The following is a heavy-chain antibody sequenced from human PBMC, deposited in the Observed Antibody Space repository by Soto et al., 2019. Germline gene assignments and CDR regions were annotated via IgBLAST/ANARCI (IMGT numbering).Heavy chain of an antibody. J-gene: IGHJ5*02. CDR1: GFTFSSYG. CDR3: AKSGLAVRGVIWSDWFDP. V-gene: IGHV3-30*18. CDR2: ISYDGSNK. D-gene: IGHD3-10*01. Sequence: RGSLRLSCAASGFTFSSYGMHCVRQAPGKGLEWVAVISYDGSNKYYADSVKGRFTISRDNSKNTLYPQMNSLRAEDTAVYYCAKSGLAVRGVIWSDWFDPWGQGTLVTVSS.